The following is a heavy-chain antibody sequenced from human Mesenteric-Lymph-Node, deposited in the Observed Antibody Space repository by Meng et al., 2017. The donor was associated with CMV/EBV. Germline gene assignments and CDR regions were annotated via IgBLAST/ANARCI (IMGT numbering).Heavy chain of an antibody. CDR3: AKNYNNDYYYGMDV. J-gene: IGHJ6*02. CDR1: GFSFIGYW. CDR2: IRYDGSDK. D-gene: IGHD4-11*01. Sequence: GESLKISCEASGFSFIGYWMSWVRQAPGKGLEWVASIRYDGSDKDYVHSVKGRFTISRDNAKNSLYLQMSGLRVEDTAVYYCAKNYNNDYYYGMDVWGQGTTVTVSS. V-gene: IGHV3-7*01.